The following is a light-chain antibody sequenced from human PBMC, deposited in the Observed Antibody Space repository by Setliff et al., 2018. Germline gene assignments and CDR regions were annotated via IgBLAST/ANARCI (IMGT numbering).Light chain of an antibody. Sequence: QSVLTQPPSLSGAPGQRVTIPCSGSRSNIGAPYNVNWYQHLPGTVPKLLIYANNKRPSGVPERFSGSTSGTSASLAITGLQSNDEAYYYCQSYDSGLSGALFGGGTKVTVL. V-gene: IGLV1-40*01. J-gene: IGLJ2*01. CDR2: ANN. CDR3: QSYDSGLSGAL. CDR1: RSNIGAPYN.